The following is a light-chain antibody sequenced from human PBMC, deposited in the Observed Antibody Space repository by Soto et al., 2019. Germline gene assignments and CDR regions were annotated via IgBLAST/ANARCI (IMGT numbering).Light chain of an antibody. V-gene: IGLV1-44*01. CDR2: RNN. CDR3: AAWDDSLNGWV. CDR1: SSNIGGNT. J-gene: IGLJ3*02. Sequence: QLVLTQPPSASGTPGQRVTISCSGSSSNIGGNTVNWFQQLPGLAPKLLIYRNNQRPSGVPDRFSGSKSGTSASLAIGGLQSEDEADYYCAAWDDSLNGWVFGGGTKVTVL.